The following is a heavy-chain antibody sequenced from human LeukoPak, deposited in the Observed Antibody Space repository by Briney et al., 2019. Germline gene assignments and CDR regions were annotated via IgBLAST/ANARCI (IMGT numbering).Heavy chain of an antibody. J-gene: IGHJ4*02. Sequence: PGGSLRLSCAASGFTFSSYWMSWVRQAPGKGREGVANIKQDGSEKYYVDSVKGRFTISRDNAKNSLYLQMNSLRAEDTALYYCAIAMATVTPSPSDHWARGTLVTVSS. CDR2: IKQDGSEK. D-gene: IGHD4-17*01. V-gene: IGHV3-7*01. CDR1: GFTFSSYW. CDR3: AIAMATVTPSPSDH.